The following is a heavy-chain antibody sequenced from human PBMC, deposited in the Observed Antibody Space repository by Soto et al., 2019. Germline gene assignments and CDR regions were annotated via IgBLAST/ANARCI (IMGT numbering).Heavy chain of an antibody. CDR1: GFTFRTYG. J-gene: IGHJ4*02. Sequence: GGSLRLSCAASGFTFRTYGMHWVRQAPGKGLEWVAFISDDGSQKYYGDSVKGRFTISRDNSKNTLSLRMISLRTEDTSVYYCAKEAPGGWHFFDTWGQGALVTVSS. D-gene: IGHD6-19*01. CDR3: AKEAPGGWHFFDT. V-gene: IGHV3-30*18. CDR2: ISDDGSQK.